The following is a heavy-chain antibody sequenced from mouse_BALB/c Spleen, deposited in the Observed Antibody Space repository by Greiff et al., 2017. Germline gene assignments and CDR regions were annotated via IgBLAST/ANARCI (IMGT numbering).Heavy chain of an antibody. J-gene: IGHJ2*01. CDR3: ARWGGYFDY. D-gene: IGHD1-1*02. V-gene: IGHV1S81*02. CDR2: INPSNGRT. Sequence: QVQLQQSGAELVKPGASVKLSCKASGYTFTSYWMHWVKQRPGQGLEWIGEINPSNGRTNYNEKFKSKATLTVDKSSSTAYMQLSSLTSEDSAVYYCARWGGYFDYWGQGTTPTVSS. CDR1: GYTFTSYW.